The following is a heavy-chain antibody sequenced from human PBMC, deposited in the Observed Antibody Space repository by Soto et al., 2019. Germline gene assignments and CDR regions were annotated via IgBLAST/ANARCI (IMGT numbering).Heavy chain of an antibody. J-gene: IGHJ4*02. V-gene: IGHV1-18*01. Sequence: ASVKVSCKASGYTFTSYGISWVRQAPGQGLEWMGWISAYNGNTNYAQKLQGRVTMTTDASTSTAYMELRSLRSDDTAVYYCARHPYRFRYFDWLPFDYWGQGTLVTVSS. CDR1: GYTFTSYG. D-gene: IGHD3-9*01. CDR3: ARHPYRFRYFDWLPFDY. CDR2: ISAYNGNT.